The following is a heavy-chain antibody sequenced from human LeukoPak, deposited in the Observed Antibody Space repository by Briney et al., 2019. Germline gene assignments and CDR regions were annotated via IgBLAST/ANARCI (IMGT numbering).Heavy chain of an antibody. D-gene: IGHD3-10*01. CDR3: ARSYGSGSLAFDI. J-gene: IGHJ3*02. CDR2: MNPNSGNT. V-gene: IGHV1-8*01. Sequence: ASVKVSCKASGYTFNNYDINWVRQAPGQGLEWMGWMNPNSGNTGYAQKFQGRVTLTRETFISTAYMELSSLRSEDTAVYYCARSYGSGSLAFDIWGQGTMVTVSS. CDR1: GYTFNNYD.